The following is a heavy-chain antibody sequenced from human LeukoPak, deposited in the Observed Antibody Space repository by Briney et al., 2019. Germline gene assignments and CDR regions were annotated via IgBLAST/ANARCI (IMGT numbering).Heavy chain of an antibody. D-gene: IGHD6-13*01. V-gene: IGHV3-11*01. Sequence: GGSLRLSCAASGFTFSDYYMSWIRQAPGKGLEWVSYIGSSGSTIYYADSVKGRFTISRDNAKNSLYLQMNSLRAEDTAVYYCARESGLAAAGIYGGGFDYWGQGTLVTVSS. CDR2: IGSSGSTI. J-gene: IGHJ4*02. CDR3: ARESGLAAAGIYGGGFDY. CDR1: GFTFSDYY.